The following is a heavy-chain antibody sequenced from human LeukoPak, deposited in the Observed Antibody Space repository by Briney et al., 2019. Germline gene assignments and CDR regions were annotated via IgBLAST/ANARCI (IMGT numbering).Heavy chain of an antibody. CDR3: ARDVGPSDF. Sequence: GGSLTLSCAASGFSFSKYYMRWVRQAPGKGLEWVAKIKEDGHMKDYVDSVGGRFIISRNNAENSLYLQMNSLRAEDTAVYYCARDVGPSDFWGQGTTVTVSS. V-gene: IGHV3-7*01. CDR2: IKEDGHMK. D-gene: IGHD1-26*01. J-gene: IGHJ6*02. CDR1: GFSFSKYY.